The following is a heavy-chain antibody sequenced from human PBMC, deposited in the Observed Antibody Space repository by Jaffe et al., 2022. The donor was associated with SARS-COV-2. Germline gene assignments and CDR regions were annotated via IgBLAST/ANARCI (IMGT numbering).Heavy chain of an antibody. CDR2: IYYSGST. V-gene: IGHV4-28*01. J-gene: IGHJ2*01. D-gene: IGHD3-22*01. Sequence: QVQLQESGPGLVKPSDTLSLTCAVSGYSISSSNWWGWIRQPPGKGLEWIGYIYYSGSTYYNPSLKSRVTMSVDTSKNQFSLKLSSVTAVDTAVYYCARRRNYDSSGYYRDWYFDLWGRGTLVTVSS. CDR1: GYSISSSNW. CDR3: ARRRNYDSSGYYRDWYFDL.